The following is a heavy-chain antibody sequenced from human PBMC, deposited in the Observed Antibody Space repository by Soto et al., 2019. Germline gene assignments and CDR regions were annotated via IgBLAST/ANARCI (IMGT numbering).Heavy chain of an antibody. J-gene: IGHJ4*02. CDR1: GFTFSSYG. Sequence: GGSLRLSCAASGFTFSSYGMHWVRQAPGKGLEWVAVIWYDGSNKYYADSVKGRFTISRDNSKNTLYLQMNSLRAEDTAVYYCARQSLYSSSWYDYWGQGTLVTVSS. V-gene: IGHV3-33*01. CDR3: ARQSLYSSSWYDY. CDR2: IWYDGSNK. D-gene: IGHD6-13*01.